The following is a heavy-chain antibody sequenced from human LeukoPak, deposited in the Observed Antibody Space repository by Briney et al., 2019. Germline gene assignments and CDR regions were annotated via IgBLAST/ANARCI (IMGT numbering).Heavy chain of an antibody. CDR1: GFTFSTYA. V-gene: IGHV3-64*01. D-gene: IGHD6-13*01. Sequence: PGGSLRLSCAASGFTFSTYAMHWVRQAPGRGLEYVSAITSNGGTTHYANSVKGRFTISRDNSKNTLHLQMGSLRAEDMAVYYCARDGSSSWSRTGSYFDYWGQGTLVTVSS. CDR3: ARDGSSSWSRTGSYFDY. J-gene: IGHJ4*02. CDR2: ITSNGGTT.